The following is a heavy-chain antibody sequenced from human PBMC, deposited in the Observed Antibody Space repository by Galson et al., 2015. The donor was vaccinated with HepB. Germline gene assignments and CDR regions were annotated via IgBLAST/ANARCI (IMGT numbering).Heavy chain of an antibody. CDR1: GGTFSSYA. CDR3: ARDSVAINDSSGYYAVWFDP. Sequence: SVKVSCKASGGTFSSYAISWVRQAPGQGLEWMGGIIPIFGTANYAQKFQGRVTITADESTSTAYMELSSLRSEDTAVYYCARDSVAINDSSGYYAVWFDPWGQGTLVTVSS. D-gene: IGHD3-22*01. V-gene: IGHV1-69*13. CDR2: IIPIFGTA. J-gene: IGHJ5*02.